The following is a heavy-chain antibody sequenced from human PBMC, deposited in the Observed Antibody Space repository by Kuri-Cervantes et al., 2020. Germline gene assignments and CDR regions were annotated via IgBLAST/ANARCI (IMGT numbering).Heavy chain of an antibody. V-gene: IGHV3-21*01. Sequence: GGSLRLSCAASGFTFSSYSMNWVRQAPGKGLEWVSSISSSSSYIYYAGSVKGRFTVSRDNAKNSLYLQMNSLRAEDTAIYYCARVRNYYYYHMDVWGKGTTVTVSS. CDR2: ISSSSSYI. J-gene: IGHJ6*03. CDR1: GFTFSSYS. D-gene: IGHD4-17*01. CDR3: ARVRNYYYYHMDV.